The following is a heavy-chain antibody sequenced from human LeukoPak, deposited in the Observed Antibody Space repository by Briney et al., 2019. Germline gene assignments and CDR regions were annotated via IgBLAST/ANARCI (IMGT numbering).Heavy chain of an antibody. V-gene: IGHV5-51*01. CDR2: IYLGDSDT. D-gene: IGHD6-13*01. CDR1: GYSFTSYW. J-gene: IGHJ4*02. CDR3: ARRMAAAGTGYYFDY. Sequence: GESLKISCKGSGYSFTSYWIGWVRQMPGKGLEWMGIIYLGDSDTRYSPSFQGQVTISADKSISTAYLQWSSLKASDTAMYYCARRMAAAGTGYYFDYWGQGTLVTVSS.